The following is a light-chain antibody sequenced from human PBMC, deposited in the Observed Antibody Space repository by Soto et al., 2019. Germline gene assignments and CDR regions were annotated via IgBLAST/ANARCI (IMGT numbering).Light chain of an antibody. J-gene: IGKJ2*01. Sequence: DIQMTQSPSFLSASVGDRVTITCRASQGISSYLAWYQQKPGKAPKLLIYAASTLQSGVPLRFSGSGSGTSFTLTISSLQPEDFATYYCQQRNSYPRTFGQGTKVDIK. CDR3: QQRNSYPRT. V-gene: IGKV1-9*01. CDR2: AAS. CDR1: QGISSY.